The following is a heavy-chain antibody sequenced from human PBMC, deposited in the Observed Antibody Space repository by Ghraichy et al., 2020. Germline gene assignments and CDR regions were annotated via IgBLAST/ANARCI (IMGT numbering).Heavy chain of an antibody. V-gene: IGHV3-23*01. CDR2: ISGSGGNT. Sequence: GGSLRLSCAASGFTFSTFAMSWVRQAPGKGLEWVSTISGSGGNTYYTDSVKGRFTISRDNSKNTLYLQLNSLRAEDTAVYHCAKVPFRKNNWNIDAFDMWGQGTMVTVSS. CDR3: AKVPFRKNNWNIDAFDM. D-gene: IGHD1/OR15-1a*01. J-gene: IGHJ3*02. CDR1: GFTFSTFA.